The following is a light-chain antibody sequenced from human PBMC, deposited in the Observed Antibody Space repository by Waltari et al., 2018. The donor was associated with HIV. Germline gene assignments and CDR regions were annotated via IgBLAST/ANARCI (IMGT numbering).Light chain of an antibody. Sequence: SSEVTQDPTVSVALGQTVRITCQGDSLRNYFPSWYQQKPGQAPVLVIYGENNRPSGIPDRFSGSTSGNTASLIITGAQAEDEAEYYCNSRDSSGNRLVILGGGTKLTVL. CDR3: NSRDSSGNRLVI. J-gene: IGLJ2*01. CDR2: GEN. V-gene: IGLV3-19*01. CDR1: SLRNYF.